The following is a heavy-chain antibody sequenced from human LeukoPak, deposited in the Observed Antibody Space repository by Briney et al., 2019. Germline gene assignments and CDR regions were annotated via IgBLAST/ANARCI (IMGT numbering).Heavy chain of an antibody. J-gene: IGHJ3*02. CDR1: GFTFSSYS. D-gene: IGHD1-26*01. V-gene: IGHV3-21*01. CDR3: ARVSGSYYRAGDI. CDR2: ISSSSSYI. Sequence: GGSLRLSRAASGFTFSSYSMNWVRQAPGKGLEWVSSISSSSSYIYYADSVKGRFTISRDNAKNSLYLQMNSLRAEDTAVYYCARVSGSYYRAGDIWGQGTMVTVSS.